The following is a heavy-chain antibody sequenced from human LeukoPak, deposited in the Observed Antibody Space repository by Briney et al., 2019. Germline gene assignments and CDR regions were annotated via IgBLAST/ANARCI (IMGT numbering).Heavy chain of an antibody. D-gene: IGHD3-9*01. J-gene: IGHJ5*02. Sequence: GGSLRLSCAASGFTFSSYAMSWFRQAPGKGLEWVSAISGSGGSTYYADSVKGRFTISRDNSKNTLYLQMNSLRAEDTAVYYCARGLTYYDILTGYYLGNWFDPWGQGTLVTVSS. V-gene: IGHV3-23*01. CDR1: GFTFSSYA. CDR3: ARGLTYYDILTGYYLGNWFDP. CDR2: ISGSGGST.